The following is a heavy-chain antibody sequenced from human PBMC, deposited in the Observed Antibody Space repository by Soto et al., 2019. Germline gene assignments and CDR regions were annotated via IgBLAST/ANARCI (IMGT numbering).Heavy chain of an antibody. CDR2: IWYDGSNK. CDR1: GFTFSSYG. D-gene: IGHD6-19*01. J-gene: IGHJ6*02. Sequence: GGSLRLSCAASGFTFSSYGMHWVRQAPGKGLEWVAVIWYDGSNKYYADSVKGRFTISRDNSKNTLYLQMNSLRAEDTAVYYCAREGSSGRPGGNYYYYGMDVWGQGTTVTVSS. V-gene: IGHV3-33*01. CDR3: AREGSSGRPGGNYYYYGMDV.